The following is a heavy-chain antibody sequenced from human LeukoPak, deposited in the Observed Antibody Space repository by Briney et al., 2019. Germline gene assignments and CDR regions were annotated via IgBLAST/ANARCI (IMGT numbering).Heavy chain of an antibody. Sequence: GGSLRLSCAASGFTLSGSAIHWVRQASGKGLEWVGRIRDKANSYATAYIASVKGRFTISRDDSKNTAYLQMSSLKTEDTAVYYCTRWDRTITGCYPFDYWGQGTLVTVSS. CDR3: TRWDRTITGCYPFDY. CDR2: IRDKANSYAT. V-gene: IGHV3-73*01. CDR1: GFTLSGSA. D-gene: IGHD2-2*01. J-gene: IGHJ4*02.